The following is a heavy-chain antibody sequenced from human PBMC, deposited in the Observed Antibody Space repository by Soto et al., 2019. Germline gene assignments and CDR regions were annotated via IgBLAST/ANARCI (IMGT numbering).Heavy chain of an antibody. CDR1: GFTFDDYG. V-gene: IGHV3-20*04. CDR3: ARGAIYCSGGRCYPVY. CDR2: INWNGDST. Sequence: EVQLVESGGSVVRPGGSLRLSCAASGFTFDDYGMSWVRQAPGKGLEWVSGINWNGDSTGYADSVTGRFTISRDNAKNSLYLQMNSLSAEDTALYYCARGAIYCSGGRCYPVYWGQGTLVTVSS. J-gene: IGHJ4*02. D-gene: IGHD2-15*01.